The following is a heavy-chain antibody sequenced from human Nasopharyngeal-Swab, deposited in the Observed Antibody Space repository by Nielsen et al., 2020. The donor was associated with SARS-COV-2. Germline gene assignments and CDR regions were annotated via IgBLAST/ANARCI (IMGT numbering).Heavy chain of an antibody. J-gene: IGHJ6*02. V-gene: IGHV3-48*01. Sequence: GESLKISCAASGFTFSSYSMNWVRQAQGKGLEWVSYISSSSSTIYYADSVKGRFTISRDNAKNSLYLQMNSLRAEDTAVYYCARGDCSSTSCYPPGYYYYGMDVWGQGTTVTVSS. CDR2: ISSSSSTI. CDR3: ARGDCSSTSCYPPGYYYYGMDV. D-gene: IGHD2-2*01. CDR1: GFTFSSYS.